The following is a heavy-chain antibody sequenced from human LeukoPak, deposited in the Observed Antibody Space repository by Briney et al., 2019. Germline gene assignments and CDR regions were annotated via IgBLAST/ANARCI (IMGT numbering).Heavy chain of an antibody. J-gene: IGHJ4*01. CDR3: ARATLDN. CDR1: GFTVGSTY. Sequence: PGGSPRLSCAASGFTVGSTYISWVRQAPGKGLEWVSVIYSGGSTKYADSVKARFTISRDTSKNTVYLQMNNLRAEDTAVYYCARATLDNWGQGTLVTVSS. V-gene: IGHV3-53*01. CDR2: IYSGGST.